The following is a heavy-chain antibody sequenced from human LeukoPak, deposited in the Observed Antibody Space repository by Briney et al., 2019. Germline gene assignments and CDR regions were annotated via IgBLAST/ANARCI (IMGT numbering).Heavy chain of an antibody. Sequence: GGSLRLSCAASGLSFSSYAMTWARQAPVKGLEWVSAISGDGTRTYYADSVKGRFTISRDNSKNTLYLEMSSLRVEDTAIYYCAKWPEGAMDYFDYWGQGTLVTVSS. CDR2: ISGDGTRT. D-gene: IGHD3-16*01. V-gene: IGHV3-23*01. J-gene: IGHJ4*02. CDR1: GLSFSSYA. CDR3: AKWPEGAMDYFDY.